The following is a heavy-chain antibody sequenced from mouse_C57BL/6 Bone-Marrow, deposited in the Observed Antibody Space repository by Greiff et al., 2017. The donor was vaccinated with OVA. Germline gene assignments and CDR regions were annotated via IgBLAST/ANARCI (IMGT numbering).Heavy chain of an antibody. CDR1: GYTFTDYE. CDR3: TRSGYFDV. Sequence: VQLQQSGAELVRPGASVTLSCKASGYTFTDYEMHWVKQTPVHGLEWIGAIDPETGGTAYNQKFKGKAILTADKSSSTAYMELRSLISEDSAVYYCTRSGYFDVWGTGTTVTVSS. J-gene: IGHJ1*03. V-gene: IGHV1-15*01. CDR2: IDPETGGT.